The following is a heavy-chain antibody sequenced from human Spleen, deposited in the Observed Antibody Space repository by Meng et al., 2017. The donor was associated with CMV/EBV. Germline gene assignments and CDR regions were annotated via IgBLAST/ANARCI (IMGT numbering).Heavy chain of an antibody. CDR1: GYRFNGFY. CDR3: TRRPLGSTRPFDY. V-gene: IGHV1-2*06. CDR2: INPRNGDT. D-gene: IGHD1-26*01. Sequence: ASVKVSCKTSGYRFNGFYIHWVRRAPGQGLEWMGQINPRNGDTKYAQKFEGRVSMTTDTSITTVYMELSSLRSDHTAFYYCTRRPLGSTRPFDYWGQGTLVTVSS. J-gene: IGHJ4*02.